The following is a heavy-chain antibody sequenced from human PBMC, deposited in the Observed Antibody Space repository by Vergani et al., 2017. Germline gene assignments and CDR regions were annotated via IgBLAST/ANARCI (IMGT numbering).Heavy chain of an antibody. CDR2: MYYSGST. CDR3: EAGTYYNPWY. V-gene: IGHV4-39*01. Sequence: QLLLQESGPGVVKPPETLSLICNVSGGSVSGSGYYWGWVRQSPGKGLEWIGTMYYSGSTYHNPSLKSRVSMSVDTSKNQFSLNVSSVTAADTAVYFCEAGTYYNPWYWGQGILVTVSS. J-gene: IGHJ4*02. D-gene: IGHD3-10*01. CDR1: GGSVSGSGYY.